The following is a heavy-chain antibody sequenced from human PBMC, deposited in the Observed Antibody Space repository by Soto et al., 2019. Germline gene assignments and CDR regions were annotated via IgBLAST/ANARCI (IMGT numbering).Heavy chain of an antibody. CDR2: IYYSGST. Sequence: QVQLQESGPGLVKPSETLSLTCTVSGGSVSSGSYYWSWIRQPPGKGLEWIGYIYYSGSTNYNPSLESRVTISVDTSKNQFSLKLSSVTAADTAVYYCARDYGGNSGCWFDPWGQGTLVTVSS. D-gene: IGHD4-17*01. V-gene: IGHV4-61*01. J-gene: IGHJ5*02. CDR1: GGSVSSGSYY. CDR3: ARDYGGNSGCWFDP.